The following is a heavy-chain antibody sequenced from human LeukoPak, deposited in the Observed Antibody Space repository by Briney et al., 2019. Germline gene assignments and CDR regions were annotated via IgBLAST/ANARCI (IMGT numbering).Heavy chain of an antibody. CDR2: IYYSGST. D-gene: IGHD1-26*01. J-gene: IGHJ4*02. V-gene: IGHV4-31*03. CDR3: ASWILKVGSRTDY. Sequence: PSETLSLTCTVSGGSISSGGYYWSWIRQHPGKGLEWIGYIYYSGSTYYNPSLKSRVTISVDTSKNQFSLKLSSVTAADTAVYYCASWILKVGSRTDYWGQGTLVTVSS. CDR1: GGSISSGGYY.